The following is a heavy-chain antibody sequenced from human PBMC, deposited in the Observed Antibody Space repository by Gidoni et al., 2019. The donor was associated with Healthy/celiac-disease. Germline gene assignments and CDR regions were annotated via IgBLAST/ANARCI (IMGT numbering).Heavy chain of an antibody. CDR1: GGSISSYY. Sequence: QVQLQESGPGLVKPSEPLSLTCTVSGGSISSYYWSWIRQPPGKGLEWIGYIYYSGGTNYNPSLKSRVTISVDTSKNQFSLKLSSVTAADTAVYYCARGVGPFDYWGQGTLVTVSS. D-gene: IGHD1-26*01. J-gene: IGHJ4*02. V-gene: IGHV4-59*01. CDR2: IYYSGGT. CDR3: ARGVGPFDY.